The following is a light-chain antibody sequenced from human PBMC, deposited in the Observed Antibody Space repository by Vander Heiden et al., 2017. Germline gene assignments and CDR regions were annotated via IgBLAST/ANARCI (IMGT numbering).Light chain of an antibody. CDR3: HQRSNWPRT. Sequence: EIVLTPSPATLSLSPGERATLSCRASQSLSNYLAWSQHKPGQAPRLLTYDASIRATGIPATSSGSGPATDFTLTISILEPEDLAVSYSHQRSNWPRTFGGGTKVEIK. CDR2: DAS. J-gene: IGKJ4*01. V-gene: IGKV3-11*01. CDR1: QSLSNY.